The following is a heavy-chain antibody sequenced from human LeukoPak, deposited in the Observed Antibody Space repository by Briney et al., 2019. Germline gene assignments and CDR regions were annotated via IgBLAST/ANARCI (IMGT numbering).Heavy chain of an antibody. CDR3: ARGVLTYDYVWGSYRSEYYFDY. Sequence: ASVKVSCKASGYTFTSCDINWVRQATGQGLEWMGWMNPNSGNTGYAQKFQGRVTMTRNTSISTAYMELSSLRSEDTAVYYCARGVLTYDYVWGSYRSEYYFDYWGQGTLVTVSS. J-gene: IGHJ4*02. CDR2: MNPNSGNT. D-gene: IGHD3-16*02. V-gene: IGHV1-8*01. CDR1: GYTFTSCD.